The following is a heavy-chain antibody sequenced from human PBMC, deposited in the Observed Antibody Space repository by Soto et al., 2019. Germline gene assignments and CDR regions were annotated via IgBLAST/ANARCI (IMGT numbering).Heavy chain of an antibody. J-gene: IGHJ4*02. CDR2: IYSGGST. D-gene: IGHD3-16*01. CDR1: GFTVSTKY. V-gene: IGHV3-66*01. Sequence: EVQLVESGGGLVQPGGSLRLSCAASGFTVSTKYMRWVRQAPGKGLEWVSVIYSGGSTFYADSLRGRFTISRDNSKNTVNLQMNSLRAEDTAVYYCARDPWAADYWGQGNLVTVSS. CDR3: ARDPWAADY.